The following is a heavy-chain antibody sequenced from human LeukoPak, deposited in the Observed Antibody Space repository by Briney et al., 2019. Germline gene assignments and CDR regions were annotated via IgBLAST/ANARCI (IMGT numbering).Heavy chain of an antibody. CDR1: RFTFSSYS. CDR2: ISSSRSYI. D-gene: IGHD3-22*01. CDR3: LNCRQSDYDSKKYSGPTGLH. J-gene: IGHJ4*02. V-gene: IGHV3-21*01. Sequence: AGGSLRRSCAACRFTFSSYSMKWVGQGPGKGREWVSSISSSRSYIYYAHSADVRFTISRYNAKNSLYLQINTLKAEDTAVYYCLNCRQSDYDSKKYSGPTGLHWLQGTLPTVS.